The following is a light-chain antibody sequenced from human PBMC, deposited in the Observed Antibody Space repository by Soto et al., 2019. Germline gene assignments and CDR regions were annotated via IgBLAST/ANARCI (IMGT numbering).Light chain of an antibody. CDR3: QQYDDSLTWT. Sequence: EIILTQSPGTLSLSPGERATLSCRASQSVSSRYIAWYQQKPGQAPRLLIYAASSRATGLPDRFSGSGSGTDFTLTIISLEPEYFAVYYCQQYDDSLTWTFGQGTKVEIK. J-gene: IGKJ1*01. CDR1: QSVSSRY. V-gene: IGKV3-20*01. CDR2: AAS.